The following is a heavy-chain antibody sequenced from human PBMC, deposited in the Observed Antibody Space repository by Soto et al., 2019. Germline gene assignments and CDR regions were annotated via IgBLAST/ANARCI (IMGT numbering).Heavy chain of an antibody. CDR2: IIPILGIA. CDR1: GGTFSSYT. J-gene: IGHJ4*02. V-gene: IGHV1-69*04. Sequence: ASVKVSCKASGGTFSSYTISWVRQAPGQGLEWMGRIIPILGIANYAQKFQGRVTITADKSTSTAYMELSSLRSEDTAVYYCARDYDYGDSYFDYWGQGTLVTVSS. CDR3: ARDYDYGDSYFDY. D-gene: IGHD4-17*01.